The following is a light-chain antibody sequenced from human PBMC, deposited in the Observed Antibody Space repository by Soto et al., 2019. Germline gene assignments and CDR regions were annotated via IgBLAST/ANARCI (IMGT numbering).Light chain of an antibody. CDR2: DAL. Sequence: DIQMTQSPSTRSASLGDRVTITCRASQIIGSSLAWYQHKPGKAPKLLIYDALTLQSGVPSRYSGSESGTEFTFTISSLQPGDSATYYCQQYYSYPYTFGQGTKLEI. CDR3: QQYYSYPYT. V-gene: IGKV1-5*01. J-gene: IGKJ2*01. CDR1: QIIGSS.